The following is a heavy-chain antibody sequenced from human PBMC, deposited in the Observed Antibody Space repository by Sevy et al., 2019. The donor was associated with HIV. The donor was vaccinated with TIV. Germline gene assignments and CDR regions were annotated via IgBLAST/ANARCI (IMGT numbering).Heavy chain of an antibody. J-gene: IGHJ4*02. Sequence: GGSLRLSCAASGFTFSSYGMHWVRQAPGKGLEWVAVISYDGSNKYYADSVKGRFTISRYNSKNTLYLQMNSLRAEDTAVYYCAKGGSGSYFSYFDYWGQGTLVTVSS. CDR3: AKGGSGSYFSYFDY. CDR2: ISYDGSNK. V-gene: IGHV3-30*18. D-gene: IGHD1-26*01. CDR1: GFTFSSYG.